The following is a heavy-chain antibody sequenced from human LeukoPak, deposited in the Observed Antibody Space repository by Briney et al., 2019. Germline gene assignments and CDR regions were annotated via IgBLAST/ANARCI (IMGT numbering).Heavy chain of an antibody. Sequence: ASVKVSCKASGGTFSSYAISWVRQAPGQGLAWMGWISAYNGNTNYAQKLQGRITMTTDTSTSTAYMDLRSLRSDDTAVYYCARDYYDSSGNLRDYWGQGTLVTVSS. CDR1: GGTFSSYA. CDR3: ARDYYDSSGNLRDY. D-gene: IGHD3-22*01. CDR2: ISAYNGNT. V-gene: IGHV1-18*01. J-gene: IGHJ4*02.